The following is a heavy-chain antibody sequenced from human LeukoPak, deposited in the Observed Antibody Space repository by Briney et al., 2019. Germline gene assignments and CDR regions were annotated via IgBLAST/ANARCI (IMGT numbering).Heavy chain of an antibody. CDR3: ARDGRNDSSGYYRGYMDV. J-gene: IGHJ6*03. V-gene: IGHV3-21*01. Sequence: GGSLRLSCAASGFTFSSYSMNWVRQAPGKGLEWVSSISSSSSYIYYADSVKGRFTISRDNAKNSLYLQMNSLRAEDTAVYYCARDGRNDSSGYYRGYMDVWGEGTTATVSS. D-gene: IGHD3-22*01. CDR2: ISSSSSYI. CDR1: GFTFSSYS.